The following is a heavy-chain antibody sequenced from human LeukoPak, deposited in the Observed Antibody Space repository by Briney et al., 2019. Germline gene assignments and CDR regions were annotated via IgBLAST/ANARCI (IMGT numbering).Heavy chain of an antibody. Sequence: PSETLSLTCTVSGGSISSIGYVWSWMRQPAGKGLEWIGHIYSSGNTNYNPSLKSRVTISIDTSKNQFSLKVTSVTAADTAVYYCARVTYGSGNYYVYYFYMDVWGAGTTVTVSS. J-gene: IGHJ6*03. CDR2: IYSSGNT. D-gene: IGHD3-10*01. V-gene: IGHV4-61*09. CDR1: GGSISSIGYV. CDR3: ARVTYGSGNYYVYYFYMDV.